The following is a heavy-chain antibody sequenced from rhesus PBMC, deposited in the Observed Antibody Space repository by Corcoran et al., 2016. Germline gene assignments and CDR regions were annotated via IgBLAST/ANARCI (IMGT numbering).Heavy chain of an antibody. V-gene: IGHV4-147*01. Sequence: QVQLQESGPGLVKPSETLSLTCAVSGYSISSNYWSWIRQPPGKGLEWIGYIYGSSGITYYNPSLKSRVTISTDTSKNQFSLKLSSVTAADTAVYYCARDRGADYFDYWGQGVLVTVSS. CDR2: IYGSSGIT. CDR3: ARDRGADYFDY. D-gene: IGHD3-34*01. CDR1: GYSISSNY. J-gene: IGHJ4*01.